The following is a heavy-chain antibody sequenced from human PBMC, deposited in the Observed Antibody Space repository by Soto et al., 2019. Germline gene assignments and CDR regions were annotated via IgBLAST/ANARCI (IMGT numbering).Heavy chain of an antibody. Sequence: GESLKIFCKGSGYSFTSYWISWVRQMPGKGLEWMGRIDPSDSYTNYSPSFQGHVTISADKSISTAYLQWSSLKASDTAMYYCARHIVVVVPAAPDAFDIGGQGTMVTVSS. CDR3: ARHIVVVVPAAPDAFDI. D-gene: IGHD2-2*01. V-gene: IGHV5-10-1*01. CDR2: IDPSDSYT. J-gene: IGHJ3*02. CDR1: GYSFTSYW.